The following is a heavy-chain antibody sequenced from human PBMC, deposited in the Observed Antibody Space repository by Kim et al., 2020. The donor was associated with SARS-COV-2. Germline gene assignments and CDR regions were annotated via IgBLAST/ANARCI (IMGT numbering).Heavy chain of an antibody. CDR3: TRRVVATIFDWFDP. V-gene: IGHV3-73*01. J-gene: IGHJ5*02. D-gene: IGHD5-12*01. Sequence: ASVKGRFTISRDDSKNTAYLQMNSLKTEDTAVYYCTRRVVATIFDWFDPWGQGTLVTVSS.